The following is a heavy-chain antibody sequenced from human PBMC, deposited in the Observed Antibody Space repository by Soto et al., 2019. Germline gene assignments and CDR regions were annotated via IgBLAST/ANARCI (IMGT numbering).Heavy chain of an antibody. CDR3: ARGLTVYSAVLQYYYAMDV. Sequence: ASVKVSCKASGDSFKKYVFSWVRQAPGQGLEWMGGFIPLFGTPNYAQEFQGRVTIIADESTSTLYMEMSSLTSGDSAVYYCARGLTVYSAVLQYYYAMDVWGQGTTVTVSS. CDR1: GDSFKKYV. J-gene: IGHJ6*02. CDR2: FIPLFGTP. D-gene: IGHD2-21*01. V-gene: IGHV1-69*13.